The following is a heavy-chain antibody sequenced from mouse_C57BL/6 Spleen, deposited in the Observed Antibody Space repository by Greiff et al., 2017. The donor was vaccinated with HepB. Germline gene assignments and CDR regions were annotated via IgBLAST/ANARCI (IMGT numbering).Heavy chain of an antibody. Sequence: DVKLVESGGGLVKPGGSLKLSCAASGFTFSSYTMSWVRQTPEKRLEWVATISGGGGNTYYPDSVKGRFTISRDNAKNTLYLQLSSLRSEDTALYYCARHGDGYLYAMDYWGQGTSVTVSS. V-gene: IGHV5-9*01. CDR3: ARHGDGYLYAMDY. CDR1: GFTFSSYT. CDR2: ISGGGGNT. D-gene: IGHD2-3*01. J-gene: IGHJ4*01.